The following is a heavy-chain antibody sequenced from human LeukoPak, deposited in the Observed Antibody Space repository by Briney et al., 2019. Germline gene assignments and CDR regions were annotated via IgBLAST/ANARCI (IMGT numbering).Heavy chain of an antibody. CDR1: GYTFTSYG. V-gene: IGHV1-18*01. CDR3: ARGRIAAAGNLDY. J-gene: IGHJ4*02. D-gene: IGHD6-13*01. Sequence: ASGKVSCKASGYTFTSYGISWVRQAPGQGLEWMGWISAYNGNTNYAQKLQGRVTITTDESTSTAYMELSSLRSEDTAVYYCARGRIAAAGNLDYWGQGTLVTVSS. CDR2: ISAYNGNT.